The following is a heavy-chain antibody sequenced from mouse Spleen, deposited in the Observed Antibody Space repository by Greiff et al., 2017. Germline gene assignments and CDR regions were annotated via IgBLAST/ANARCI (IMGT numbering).Heavy chain of an antibody. V-gene: IGHV1-81*01. D-gene: IGHD1-1*01. CDR3: ARSLYYGSSGYAMDY. J-gene: IGHJ4*01. CDR1: GYTFTSYG. CDR2: IYPRSGNT. Sequence: VQLVESGAELARPGASVKLSCKASGYTFTSYGISWVQQRTGQGLEWIGEIYPRSGNTYYNEKFKGKATLTADKSSSTAYMELRSLTSEDSAGYFWARSLYYGSSGYAMDYWGQGTSVTVSS.